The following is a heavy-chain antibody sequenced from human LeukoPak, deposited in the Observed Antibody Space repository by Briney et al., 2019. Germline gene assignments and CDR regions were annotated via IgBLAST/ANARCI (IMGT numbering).Heavy chain of an antibody. CDR2: ISYDGSNK. V-gene: IGHV3-30*03. CDR1: GFTFSSYG. J-gene: IGHJ4*02. D-gene: IGHD3-10*01. CDR3: ARDLMDLLWLGVDY. Sequence: PGRSLRLSCAASGFTFSSYGMHWVRQAPGKGLEWVAVISYDGSNKYYADSVKGRFTISRDNSKNTLYLQMNSLRAEDTAVYYCARDLMDLLWLGVDYWGQGTLVTVSS.